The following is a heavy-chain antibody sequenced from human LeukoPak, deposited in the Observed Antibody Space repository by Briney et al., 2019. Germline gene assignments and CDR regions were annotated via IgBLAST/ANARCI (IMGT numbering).Heavy chain of an antibody. V-gene: IGHV3-21*01. CDR3: ARDRVAGVTTHPFDY. J-gene: IGHJ4*02. CDR1: GFTFSNYI. CDR2: ISSSSSYI. Sequence: GGSLRLSCAASGFTFSNYIINWVRQAPGKGLEWVSSISSSSSYIYYPDSVKGRFTISKDNAKNSLYLQMNRLRAEDTAVYYCARDRVAGVTTHPFDYWGQGTLVTVSS. D-gene: IGHD4-17*01.